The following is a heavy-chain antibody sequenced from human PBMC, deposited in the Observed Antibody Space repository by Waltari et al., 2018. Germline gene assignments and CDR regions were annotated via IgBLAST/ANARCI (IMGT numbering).Heavy chain of an antibody. V-gene: IGHV4-61*02. CDR2: IYTSGST. CDR1: GGSISSGSYY. CDR3: QSAAAAQ. D-gene: IGHD6-13*01. Sequence: QVQLQESGPGLVKPSQTLSLTCTVSGGSISSGSYYWSWIRQPAGKGLEWIGRIYTSGSTNYNPSLKSRVTISVDTSKNQFSLKLSSVTAADTAVYYCQSAAAAQWGQGTLVTVSS. J-gene: IGHJ4*02.